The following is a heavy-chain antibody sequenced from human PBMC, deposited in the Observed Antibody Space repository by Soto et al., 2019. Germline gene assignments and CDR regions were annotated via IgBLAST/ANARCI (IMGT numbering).Heavy chain of an antibody. Sequence: SETLSLTCTVSGGSISSYYWSWIRQPPGKGLEWIGYIYYSGSTIYNPSLKSRVTISVDTSKNQFSLKLSSVTAADTAVYYCARLNCSGGSCYGRAFDIWGQGTMVTVSS. CDR3: ARLNCSGGSCYGRAFDI. J-gene: IGHJ3*02. CDR1: GGSISSYY. CDR2: IYYSGST. D-gene: IGHD2-15*01. V-gene: IGHV4-59*01.